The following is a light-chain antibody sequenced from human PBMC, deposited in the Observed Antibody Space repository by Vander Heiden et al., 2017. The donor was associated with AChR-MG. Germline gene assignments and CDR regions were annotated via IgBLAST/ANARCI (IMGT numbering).Light chain of an antibody. CDR3: TSYAGSDKRV. CDR2: DVT. CDR1: SNDVGGYNF. J-gene: IGLJ3*02. Sequence: QSALTQPPAASGSPGQSVTISCSGTSNDVGGYNFVSWYQQHPGTAPKLLIYDVTKRPSGDPDRFSGSKSGNTASLTVSGLQPEDEADYYCTSYAGSDKRVFGGGTKLTVL. V-gene: IGLV2-8*01.